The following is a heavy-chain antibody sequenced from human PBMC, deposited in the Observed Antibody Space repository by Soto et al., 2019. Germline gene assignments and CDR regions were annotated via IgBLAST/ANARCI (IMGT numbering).Heavy chain of an antibody. J-gene: IGHJ4*02. CDR2: TYYRSKSYN. CDR1: GDSVSIDSAS. D-gene: IGHD2-8*01. V-gene: IGHV6-1*01. Sequence: QTLAHTGAISGDSVSIDSASCNCVRQSPWSVLEWRGMTYYRSKSYNDYAVSVKSRITINPDTSKNQVSLQLNSVTPEDTAVYYCARVYVAASSGYCFDYWGQGTLVTVSS. CDR3: ARVYVAASSGYCFDY.